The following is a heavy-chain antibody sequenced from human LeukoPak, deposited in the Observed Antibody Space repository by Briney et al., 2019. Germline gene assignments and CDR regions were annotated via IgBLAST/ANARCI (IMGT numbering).Heavy chain of an antibody. J-gene: IGHJ5*02. CDR3: ARGGTTVTPGLLWFDP. V-gene: IGHV4-59*01. D-gene: IGHD4-17*01. CDR2: IYYSGST. Sequence: PSETLSLTCTVSGGSISGSYWSWIRQPPGKGLEWIGYIYYSGSTKYNPSLKSRVTISVDTSKNQFSLKLSSVTAADTAVYYCARGGTTVTPGLLWFDPWGQGTLVTVSS. CDR1: GGSISGSY.